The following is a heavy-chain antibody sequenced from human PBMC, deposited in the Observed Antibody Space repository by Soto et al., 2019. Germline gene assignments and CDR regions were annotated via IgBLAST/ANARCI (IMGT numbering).Heavy chain of an antibody. CDR1: GFTFSAYW. D-gene: IGHD1-1*01. Sequence: GESLKISCAVSGFTFSAYWMHWVRQVPGKGLTWVSRISDDGSTATYADSVKGRFVISRDNAKNSLYLEMNTLRGDDSGLYYCARGPRVSSTGTGAHWGRGTLVTVSS. CDR3: ARGPRVSSTGTGAH. V-gene: IGHV3-74*01. CDR2: ISDDGSTA. J-gene: IGHJ4*02.